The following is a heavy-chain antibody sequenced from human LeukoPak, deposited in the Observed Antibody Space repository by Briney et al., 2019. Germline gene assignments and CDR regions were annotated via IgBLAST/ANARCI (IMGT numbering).Heavy chain of an antibody. V-gene: IGHV3-23*01. CDR2: ISGSGGST. CDR3: AKDLGAVAANFDY. CDR1: GFTYSSYA. D-gene: IGHD6-19*01. J-gene: IGHJ4*02. Sequence: GGSLRLSCAASGFTYSSYAMSWVRQAPGKELEWVSAISGSGGSTYYADSVKGRFTISRDNSKNTLYLQMNSLRAEDTAVYYCAKDLGAVAANFDYWGQGTLVTVSS.